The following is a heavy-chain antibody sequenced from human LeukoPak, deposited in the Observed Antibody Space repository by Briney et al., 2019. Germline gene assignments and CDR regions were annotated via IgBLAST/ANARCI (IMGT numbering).Heavy chain of an antibody. J-gene: IGHJ4*02. CDR1: GGSISSCSYY. Sequence: SQTLSLTCTVSGGSISSCSYYWSWIRQPAGKGLEWIGRIYTSGSTNYNPSLKSRVTISVDTSKNQFSLKLSSVTGADTAVYYCARDSDSSSLSDYWGQGTLVTVSS. V-gene: IGHV4-61*02. CDR3: ARDSDSSSLSDY. D-gene: IGHD6-6*01. CDR2: IYTSGST.